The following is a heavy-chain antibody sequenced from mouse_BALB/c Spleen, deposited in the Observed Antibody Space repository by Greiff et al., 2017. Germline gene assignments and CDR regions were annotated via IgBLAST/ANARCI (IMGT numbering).Heavy chain of an antibody. Sequence: QVQLQQSAAELARPGASVKMSCKASGYTFTSYTMHWVKQRPGQGLEWIGYINPSSGYTEYNQKFKDKTTLTADKSSSTAYMQLSSLTSEDSAVYYCATLWLRYAMDYWGQGTSVTVSS. D-gene: IGHD2-2*01. V-gene: IGHV1-4*02. CDR2: INPSSGYT. J-gene: IGHJ4*01. CDR1: GYTFTSYT. CDR3: ATLWLRYAMDY.